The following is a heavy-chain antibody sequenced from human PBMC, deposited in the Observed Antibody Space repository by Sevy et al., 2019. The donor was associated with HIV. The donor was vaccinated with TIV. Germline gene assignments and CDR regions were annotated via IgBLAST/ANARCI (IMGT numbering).Heavy chain of an antibody. CDR1: GYTFTSYG. V-gene: IGHV1-18*01. CDR2: ISAYNGNT. Sequence: ASVKVSCKGSGYTFTSYGISWVRQAPGQGLEWMGWISAYNGNTNYAQKLQGRVTMTTDTSTSTAYMELRSLRSDDTAVYYCARDKTPDYYGSGSHHNWYDPWGQGTLVTVSS. J-gene: IGHJ5*02. CDR3: ARDKTPDYYGSGSHHNWYDP. D-gene: IGHD3-10*01.